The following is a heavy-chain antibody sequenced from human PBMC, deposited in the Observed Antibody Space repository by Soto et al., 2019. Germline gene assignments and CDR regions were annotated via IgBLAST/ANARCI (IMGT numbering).Heavy chain of an antibody. Sequence: SETLSLTCTVSGGSISSYYWSWIRQPPGKGLEWIGYIYYSGSTNYNPSLKSRVTISVDTSKNQFSLKLSSVTAADTAAYYCARLQIAVAAPGYFDYWGQGTLVTVSS. CDR3: ARLQIAVAAPGYFDY. V-gene: IGHV4-59*01. CDR1: GGSISSYY. CDR2: IYYSGST. D-gene: IGHD6-19*01. J-gene: IGHJ4*02.